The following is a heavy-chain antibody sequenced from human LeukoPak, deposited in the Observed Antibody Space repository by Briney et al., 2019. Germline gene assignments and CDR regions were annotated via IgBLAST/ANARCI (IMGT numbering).Heavy chain of an antibody. CDR2: ISYDANIGSNK. V-gene: IGHV3-30-3*01. Sequence: GGSLRLSCVVSGFTFNRCWMNWVRQAPGKGLEWVALISYDANIGSNKYYADSVKGRFTISRDSSKNTLYLQMNSLRAEDTAVYYCARDGGYDFWSGYYQDYWGQGTLVTVSS. CDR3: ARDGGYDFWSGYYQDY. D-gene: IGHD3-3*01. J-gene: IGHJ4*02. CDR1: GFTFNRCW.